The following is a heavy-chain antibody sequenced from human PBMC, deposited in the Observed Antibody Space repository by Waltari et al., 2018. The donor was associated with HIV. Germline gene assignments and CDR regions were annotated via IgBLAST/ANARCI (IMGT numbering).Heavy chain of an antibody. Sequence: QVQLVQSGAEVKKPGASLKVSCNASGYTFIGYYLPSVRQAPGQGLEWMGRINPQSGVTIYAQPFERMGPTSRETSISTGYMEFNTLRPNATAVYYCATLPVLNYSWDDGWGQGTLVPVSS. V-gene: IGHV1-2*06. D-gene: IGHD3-10*01. CDR1: GYTFIGYY. CDR3: ATLPVLNYSWDDG. J-gene: IGHJ3*01. CDR2: INPQSGVT.